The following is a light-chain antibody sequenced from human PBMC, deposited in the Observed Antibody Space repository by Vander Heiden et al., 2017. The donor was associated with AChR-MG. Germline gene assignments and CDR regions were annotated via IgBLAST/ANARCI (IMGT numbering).Light chain of an antibody. CDR1: QSISSY. Sequence: DIQMTQSPSSLSASVGDRVTITCRASQSISSYLNWYQQKPGKAPKLLIYAASSLQRGVPSRFSGSGHGTDFTLTISRRQLEDFATYYCQQIDSNLALTFGGRTKVEIK. CDR2: AAS. V-gene: IGKV1-39*01. CDR3: QQIDSNLALT. J-gene: IGKJ4*01.